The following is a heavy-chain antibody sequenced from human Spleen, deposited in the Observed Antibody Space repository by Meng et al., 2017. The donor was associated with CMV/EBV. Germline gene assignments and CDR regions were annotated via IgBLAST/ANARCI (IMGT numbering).Heavy chain of an antibody. V-gene: IGHV3-21*01. CDR1: FTFSSYS. J-gene: IGHJ4*02. D-gene: IGHD6-19*01. Sequence: FTFSSYSMNWVRQAPGKGLEWVSSISSSSSYIYYADSVKGRFTISRDNAKNSLYLQMNSLRAEDTAAYYCARGRYSSGWYVIKTFDYWGQGTLVTVSS. CDR2: ISSSSSYI. CDR3: ARGRYSSGWYVIKTFDY.